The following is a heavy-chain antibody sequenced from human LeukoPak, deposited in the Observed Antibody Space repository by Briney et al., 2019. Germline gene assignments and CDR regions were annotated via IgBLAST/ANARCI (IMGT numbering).Heavy chain of an antibody. D-gene: IGHD3-22*01. CDR2: ISGSGGST. J-gene: IGHJ3*02. Sequence: GGSLRLSCAASGFTFDDYAMHWVRQAPGKGQEWVSAISGSGGSTYYADSVKGRFTISRDNSKNTLYLQMNSLRAEDTAVYYCAKVGRSMIVVVDAFDIWGQGTMVTVSS. V-gene: IGHV3-23*01. CDR1: GFTFDDYA. CDR3: AKVGRSMIVVVDAFDI.